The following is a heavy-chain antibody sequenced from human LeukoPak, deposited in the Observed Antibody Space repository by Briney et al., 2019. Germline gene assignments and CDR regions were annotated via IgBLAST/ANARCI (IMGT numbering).Heavy chain of an antibody. CDR3: ASIATSGIHSDY. J-gene: IGHJ4*02. D-gene: IGHD6-13*01. CDR1: GGXISTTTYY. Sequence: SETLSLTCTVSGGXISTTTYYWGWIRQPPGKGLEWIGNIYYSGSTYYNPSLKSRVTISVDTSKNQFFLKLSSVTAADTAVYYCASIATSGIHSDYWGQGTLVTVSS. CDR2: IYYSGST. V-gene: IGHV4-39*01.